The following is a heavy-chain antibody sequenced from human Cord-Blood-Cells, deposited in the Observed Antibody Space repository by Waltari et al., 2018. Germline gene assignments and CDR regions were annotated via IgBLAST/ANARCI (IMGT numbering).Heavy chain of an antibody. CDR2: FDPEDGET. Sequence: QVQLVQSGAEVKKPGASVKVSCKVSGYTLTELSMHWVRQAPGKGLEWMGGFDPEDGETIYAKKFQGRVTMTEDTSTDTAYMELSSLRSEDTAVYYCATSLNNWGPYYWYFDLWGRGTLVTVSS. CDR1: GYTLTELS. CDR3: ATSLNNWGPYYWYFDL. D-gene: IGHD7-27*01. J-gene: IGHJ2*01. V-gene: IGHV1-24*01.